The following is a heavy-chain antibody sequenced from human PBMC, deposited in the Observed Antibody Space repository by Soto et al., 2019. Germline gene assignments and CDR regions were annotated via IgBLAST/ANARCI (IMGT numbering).Heavy chain of an antibody. D-gene: IGHD2-15*01. Sequence: GGSLRLSCAASGFTFSSYAMSWVRHAPGKGLEWVSAISNSGGSTYYADSVKGRFTISRDNSKNTLYLQMNSLRAEDTAVYYCAKGTCSGGTCYKLDYWGQGTLVTVSS. CDR1: GFTFSSYA. CDR2: ISNSGGST. V-gene: IGHV3-23*01. CDR3: AKGTCSGGTCYKLDY. J-gene: IGHJ4*01.